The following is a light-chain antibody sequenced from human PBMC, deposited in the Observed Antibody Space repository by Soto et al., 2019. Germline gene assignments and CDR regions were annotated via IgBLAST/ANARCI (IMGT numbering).Light chain of an antibody. CDR2: DAS. V-gene: IGKV1-5*01. CDR3: QLYNSYSGT. Sequence: DIQMTQSPSTLSASVGDKDTITCRASQSISSWLAWYQQKPGKAPKLLIYDASSLESGVPSRFSGSGSGTEFTLTISSLQPDDFATYYCQLYNSYSGTFGQGTKV. CDR1: QSISSW. J-gene: IGKJ1*01.